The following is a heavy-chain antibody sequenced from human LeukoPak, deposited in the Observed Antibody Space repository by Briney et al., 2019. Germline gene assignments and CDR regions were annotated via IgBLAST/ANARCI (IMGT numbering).Heavy chain of an antibody. CDR2: ISYSGGA. J-gene: IGHJ3*02. CDR1: GGSISYYY. V-gene: IGHV4-59*01. D-gene: IGHD2-21*02. CDR3: ARDGPGDSDAFDI. Sequence: SETLSLTCTVSGGSISYYYWSWIRQTPGKGLEWIGYISYSGGANYNPSLKSRVNMSVDTSKNQFSLKLSSVTAADTAVYYCARDGPGDSDAFDIWGQGTMVTVSS.